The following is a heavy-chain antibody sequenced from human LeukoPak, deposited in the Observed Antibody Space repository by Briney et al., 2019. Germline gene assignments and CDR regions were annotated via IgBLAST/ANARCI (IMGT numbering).Heavy chain of an antibody. D-gene: IGHD2-2*01. CDR2: IYHSGST. Sequence: SETLSLICAVSGGSITSRNWWSWVRQPPGRGLEWVGEIYHSGSTNYNPSLKSRVSMSVDTSKNHFSLKLSSVTGADTAVYYCAGFIVPSYCTSISCTGDYFDDWGQGTLVTVSS. J-gene: IGHJ4*02. V-gene: IGHV4-4*02. CDR1: GGSITSRNW. CDR3: AGFIVPSYCTSISCTGDYFDD.